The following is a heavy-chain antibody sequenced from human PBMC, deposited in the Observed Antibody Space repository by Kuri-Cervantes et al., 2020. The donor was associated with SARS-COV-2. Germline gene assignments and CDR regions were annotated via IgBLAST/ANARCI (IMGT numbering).Heavy chain of an antibody. CDR2: IKQDGSEK. J-gene: IGHJ4*02. CDR1: QFTFSTFW. V-gene: IGHV3-7*01. CDR3: ARDQAVAGTLYFDY. D-gene: IGHD6-19*01. Sequence: GESLKISCAVSQFTFSTFWMSWVRQAPGKGLEWVANIKQDGSEKYYVDSVKGRFTISRDNAKNSLYLQMNSLRAEDTAVYYCARDQAVAGTLYFDYWGQGTLVTVSS.